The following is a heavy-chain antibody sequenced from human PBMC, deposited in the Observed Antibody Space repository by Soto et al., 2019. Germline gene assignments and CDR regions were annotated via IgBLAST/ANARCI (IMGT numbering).Heavy chain of an antibody. CDR1: GDSISSYF. J-gene: IGHJ4*02. CDR2: IYYSGST. D-gene: IGHD2-2*01. Sequence: SETLSLTCTVSGDSISSYFWSWIRQPPGKGLEWIGHIYYSGSTNYNPSLKSRVTISVDTSMTQFSLKLTSVTAADTAVYYCTRAPTDLIVVVPAAMGYWGQGTLVTVSS. V-gene: IGHV4-59*01. CDR3: TRAPTDLIVVVPAAMGY.